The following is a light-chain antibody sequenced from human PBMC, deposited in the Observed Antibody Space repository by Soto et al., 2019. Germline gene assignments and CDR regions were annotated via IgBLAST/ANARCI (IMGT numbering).Light chain of an antibody. V-gene: IGKV3-20*01. J-gene: IGKJ2*01. Sequence: EIVLTQSPGTLSLSPGERATLSCRASQSVSSSYLAWYQQKPGQAPRLLIYGASSRATGIPDRFSGSGCGTESALTFSSLESEQYAVYYGQQYGSHASTFGQGTKLEIK. CDR3: QQYGSHAST. CDR1: QSVSSSY. CDR2: GAS.